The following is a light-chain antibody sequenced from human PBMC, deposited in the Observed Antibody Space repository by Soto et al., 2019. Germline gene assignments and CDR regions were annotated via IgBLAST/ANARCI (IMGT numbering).Light chain of an antibody. Sequence: ELVLTQSPVTLSLSPGERATLSCRASQSVSSSYLAWYQQKPGQAPRLLIYGASSRATGIPDRFSGSGSGTDFTLTISRLEPEDFAVYYWQQYGSSPYTFGQGTKLEIK. CDR2: GAS. CDR1: QSVSSSY. CDR3: QQYGSSPYT. J-gene: IGKJ2*01. V-gene: IGKV3-20*01.